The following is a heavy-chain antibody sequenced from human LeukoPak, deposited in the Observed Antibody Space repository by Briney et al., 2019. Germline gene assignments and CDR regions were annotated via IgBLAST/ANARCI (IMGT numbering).Heavy chain of an antibody. CDR3: ARENWYSDY. Sequence: GASVKVSCKASGYTFTHYRLHWVRQAHGQGLEWMGWVNPDSGGTNYQQNFQGRVTMTRDTSISTVYMELSRLRSDDTAVYYCARENWYSDYWGQGTLVTVSP. D-gene: IGHD1-1*01. CDR2: VNPDSGGT. J-gene: IGHJ4*02. CDR1: GYTFTHYR. V-gene: IGHV1-2*02.